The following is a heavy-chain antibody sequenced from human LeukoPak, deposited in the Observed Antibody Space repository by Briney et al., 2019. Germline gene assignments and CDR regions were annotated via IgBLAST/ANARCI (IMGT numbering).Heavy chain of an antibody. D-gene: IGHD6-13*01. CDR3: ARAYSSSWYFNWFDP. V-gene: IGHV4-38-2*02. CDR2: IYHSGST. CDR1: GYSTSSGYF. Sequence: SETLSLTCTVSGYSTSSGYFWGWIRQPPGKGLEWIGTIYHSGSTYYNASLESRVTISVDTSKNQFSLKLSSVTAADTAVYYCARAYSSSWYFNWFDPWGQGTLVTVSS. J-gene: IGHJ5*02.